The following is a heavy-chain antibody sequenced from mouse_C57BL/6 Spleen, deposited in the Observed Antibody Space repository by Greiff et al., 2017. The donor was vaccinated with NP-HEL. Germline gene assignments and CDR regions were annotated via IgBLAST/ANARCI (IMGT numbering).Heavy chain of an antibody. Sequence: QVQLQQPGAELVMPGASVKLSCKASGYTFTSYWMHWVKQRPGQGLEWIGEIDPSDSYPNYNQKFKGKSTLTVDKSSSTAYMQLSSLTSEDSAVYYCARRDGYYDAMDYWGQGTSVTVSS. CDR1: GYTFTSYW. V-gene: IGHV1-69*01. CDR2: IDPSDSYP. CDR3: ARRDGYYDAMDY. J-gene: IGHJ4*01. D-gene: IGHD2-3*01.